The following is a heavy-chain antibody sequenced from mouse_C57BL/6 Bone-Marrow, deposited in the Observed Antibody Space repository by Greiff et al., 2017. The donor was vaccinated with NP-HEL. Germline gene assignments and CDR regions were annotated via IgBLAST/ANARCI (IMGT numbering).Heavy chain of an antibody. CDR1: GYAFSSYW. V-gene: IGHV1-80*01. Sequence: QVQLKESGAELVKPGASVKISCKASGYAFSSYWMNWVKQRPGRGLVWIGQIYPGDGDTNYNGKFKGKATLTADKSSSTAYMQLSSLTSEDSAVYFCASKYGSRTVYYFDYWGQGTTLTVSS. D-gene: IGHD1-1*01. CDR3: ASKYGSRTVYYFDY. J-gene: IGHJ2*01. CDR2: IYPGDGDT.